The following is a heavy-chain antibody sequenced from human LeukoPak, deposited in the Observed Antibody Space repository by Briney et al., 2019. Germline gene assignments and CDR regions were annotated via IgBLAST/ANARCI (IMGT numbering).Heavy chain of an antibody. V-gene: IGHV4-39*01. Sequence: SETLSLTCTVSGGSISSSSLYWDWVRQPPEKALVWIGSVYYSGSTYYNPSLKSRVTISVDTSKNQFSLRLSSVTAADTALYYCARNASSLGAGAFDIWGQGTMVTVSS. D-gene: IGHD2-2*01. CDR1: GGSISSSSLY. J-gene: IGHJ3*02. CDR2: VYYSGST. CDR3: ARNASSLGAGAFDI.